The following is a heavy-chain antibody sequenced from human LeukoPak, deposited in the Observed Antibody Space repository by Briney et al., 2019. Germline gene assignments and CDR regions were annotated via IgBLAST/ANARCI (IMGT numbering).Heavy chain of an antibody. CDR1: GGSFSGYY. J-gene: IGHJ5*02. CDR2: INHSGST. V-gene: IGHV4-34*01. Sequence: SETLSLTCAVYGGSFSGYYWSWIRQPPGKGLEWIGEINHSGSTNYNPSLKSRVTISVDTSKNQFSLKLSSVTAADTAVYYCARHLGSSGWYWFDPWGQGTLVTVSS. CDR3: ARHLGSSGWYWFDP. D-gene: IGHD6-19*01.